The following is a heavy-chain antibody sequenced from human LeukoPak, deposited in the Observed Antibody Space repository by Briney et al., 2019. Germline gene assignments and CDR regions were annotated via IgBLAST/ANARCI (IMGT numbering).Heavy chain of an antibody. Sequence: GASVKVSCKASGYTFTSYGISWVRQAPGQGLEWMGWINPHSGDTNYAQKFQGRVTLTRDTSIGTAYMEMNRLRSDDTAVYYCARVLEWSAYAFDFWGQGTKVTVSS. CDR2: INPHSGDT. D-gene: IGHD3-3*01. J-gene: IGHJ3*01. CDR1: GYTFTSYG. CDR3: ARVLEWSAYAFDF. V-gene: IGHV1-2*02.